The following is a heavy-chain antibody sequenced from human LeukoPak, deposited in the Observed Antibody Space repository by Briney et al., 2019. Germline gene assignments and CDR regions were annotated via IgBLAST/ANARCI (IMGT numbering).Heavy chain of an antibody. Sequence: SETLSLTCAVSGGSISSTSYYWAWIRQPPGKGLEWIGTIYYSGSTYHNPSLKSRVTLPVDTSRNQFSLRLSSVDAADTAVYYCAKAGVRYFDSSGLYAFDFWGQGTTVTVSS. J-gene: IGHJ3*01. CDR1: GGSISSTSYY. CDR3: AKAGVRYFDSSGLYAFDF. D-gene: IGHD3-22*01. CDR2: IYYSGST. V-gene: IGHV4-39*01.